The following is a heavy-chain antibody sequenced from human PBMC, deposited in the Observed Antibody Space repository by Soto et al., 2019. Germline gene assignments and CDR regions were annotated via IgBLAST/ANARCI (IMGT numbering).Heavy chain of an antibody. CDR2: MNPNSGNT. J-gene: IGHJ6*02. Sequence: QVQLVQSGAEVKKPGASVTVSCKASGYTFTSYDINWVRQATGQGLEWMGWMNPNSGNTGYAQKFQGRVTTTRNTSISTAYMELSSLRSEDTAVYYCARGDSSSWTSYYYYGMDVWGQGTTVTVSS. D-gene: IGHD6-13*01. V-gene: IGHV1-8*01. CDR3: ARGDSSSWTSYYYYGMDV. CDR1: GYTFTSYD.